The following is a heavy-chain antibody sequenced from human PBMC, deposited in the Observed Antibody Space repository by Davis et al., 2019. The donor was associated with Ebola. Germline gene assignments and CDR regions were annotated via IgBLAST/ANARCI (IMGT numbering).Heavy chain of an antibody. CDR2: INHSGST. D-gene: IGHD1-7*01. Sequence: MPSETLSLTCAVYGGSFSGYYWSWIRQPPGKGLEWIGEINHSGSTNYNPSLKSRVTISVDTSKNQFSLKLSSVTAADTAVYYCARGTGTHWLDPWGQGTLVTVSS. CDR1: GGSFSGYY. J-gene: IGHJ5*02. CDR3: ARGTGTHWLDP. V-gene: IGHV4-34*01.